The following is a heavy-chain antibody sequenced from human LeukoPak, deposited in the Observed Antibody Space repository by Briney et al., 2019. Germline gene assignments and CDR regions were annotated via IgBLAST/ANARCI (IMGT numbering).Heavy chain of an antibody. CDR3: ARQSRVLRFYYYYYYYMDV. CDR1: GFTFSDYY. V-gene: IGHV4-34*01. Sequence: PGGSLRLSCAASGFTFSDYYMSWIRQPPGKGLEWIGEINHSGSTNYSPSLKSRVTISVDTSKNQFSLKLRSVTAADTAVYYCARQSRVLRFYYYYYYYMDVWGKGTTVTVSS. CDR2: INHSGST. D-gene: IGHD3-3*01. J-gene: IGHJ6*03.